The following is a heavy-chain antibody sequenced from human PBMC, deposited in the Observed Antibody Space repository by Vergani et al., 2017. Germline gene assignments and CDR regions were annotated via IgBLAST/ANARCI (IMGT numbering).Heavy chain of an antibody. Sequence: EVQLLESGGDLVQPGGSLRLSCAASGFTFNHYAMNWVRQAPGKGLEWVSGISGSGGSTYYAGSVKGRFTISRDSSKNTLYLQMNSLSAGDTAVYYCAKANPRNDGYDYLYYYHAMDVWCGEATVTVSS. CDR2: ISGSGGST. CDR3: AKANPRNDGYDYLYYYHAMDV. CDR1: GFTFNHYA. D-gene: IGHD5-12*01. V-gene: IGHV3-23*01. J-gene: IGHJ6*04.